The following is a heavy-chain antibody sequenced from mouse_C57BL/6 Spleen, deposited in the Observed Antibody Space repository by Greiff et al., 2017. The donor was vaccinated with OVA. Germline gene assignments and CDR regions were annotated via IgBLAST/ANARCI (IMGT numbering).Heavy chain of an antibody. CDR2: IDPSDSYT. CDR3: ALTGKGTWFAY. CDR1: GYTFTSYW. D-gene: IGHD4-1*01. Sequence: QVQLQQPGAELVMPGASVKLSCKASGYTFTSYWMHWVKQRPGQGLEWIGEIDPSDSYTNYNQKFKGKSTLTVDKSSSTAYMQLSSLTSEDSAVYYCALTGKGTWFAYWGQGTLVTVSA. J-gene: IGHJ3*01. V-gene: IGHV1-69*01.